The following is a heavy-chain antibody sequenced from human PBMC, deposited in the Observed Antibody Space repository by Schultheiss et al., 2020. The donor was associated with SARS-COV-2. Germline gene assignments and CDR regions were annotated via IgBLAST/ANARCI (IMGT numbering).Heavy chain of an antibody. D-gene: IGHD2-2*02. CDR3: ASGGCSSTSCYNFVDY. Sequence: SETLSLTCAVYGGSFSGYYWSWIRQPPGKGLEWIGEINHSGSTNYNPSLKSRVTISVDTSKNQFSLKLSSVTAADTAVYYCASGGCSSTSCYNFVDYWGQGTLVTVSS. J-gene: IGHJ4*02. CDR1: GGSFSGYY. V-gene: IGHV4-34*01. CDR2: INHSGST.